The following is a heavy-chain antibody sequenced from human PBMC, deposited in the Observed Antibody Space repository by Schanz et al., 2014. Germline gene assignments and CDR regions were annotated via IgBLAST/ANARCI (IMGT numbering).Heavy chain of an antibody. Sequence: QVQLVQSGAELKNPGASVKVSCKASGYSFSAYYIHWMRQAPGLGLEWLGRFTHISQKFQGRVTMTRDTSSTTAYMELNSLRSDDTAVYYCVRELSGGTFDYWGQGALVTVSS. CDR3: VRELSGGTFDY. J-gene: IGHJ4*02. CDR1: GYSFSAYY. CDR2: FT. V-gene: IGHV1-2*06. D-gene: IGHD1-1*01.